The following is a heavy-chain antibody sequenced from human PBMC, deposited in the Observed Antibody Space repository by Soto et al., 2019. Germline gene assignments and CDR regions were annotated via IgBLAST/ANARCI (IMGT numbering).Heavy chain of an antibody. CDR2: IFHTGIT. V-gene: IGHV4-59*02. J-gene: IGHJ5*02. CDR1: GFSVTSYY. D-gene: IGHD1-7*01. Sequence: SETLSLTCSVSGFSVTSYYWSWIRQPPGKGLEWIGYIFHTGITSFNPSLKSRVTMTVDTSKNQLSLKLTSVTAADTAVYYCIRGSRNYDRWGQGTLVTVSS. CDR3: IRGSRNYDR.